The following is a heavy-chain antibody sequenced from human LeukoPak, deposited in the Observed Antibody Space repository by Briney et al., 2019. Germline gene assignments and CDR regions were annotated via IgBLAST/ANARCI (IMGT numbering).Heavy chain of an antibody. CDR2: YYYGGST. D-gene: IGHD1-7*01. V-gene: IGHV4-59*02. CDR1: GGSVNSHF. J-gene: IGHJ4*02. CDR3: ARENPGNNWNYAY. Sequence: PSETLSLTCTFSGGSVNSHFCSWVRHSPGKELEWIGYYYYGGSTLYNPSLSSRVTISVDTSKNQFSLNLTSVTAADAAVYYCARENPGNNWNYAYWGQGTLVTVSS.